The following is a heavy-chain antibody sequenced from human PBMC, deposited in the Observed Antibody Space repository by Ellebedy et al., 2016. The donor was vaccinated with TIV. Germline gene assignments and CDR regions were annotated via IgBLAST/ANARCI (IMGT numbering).Heavy chain of an antibody. Sequence: GGSLRLSCAASGFSFSSYWMSWVRQAPGKGLEWVANIRQDGSKNYVDSVKGRFTIARDNAQNSRYLQMNRLQVEDTAVYYCARDGAYGDYAPGQYGMDVWGQGTTVIVS. CDR2: IRQDGSK. J-gene: IGHJ6*02. V-gene: IGHV3-7*03. D-gene: IGHD4-17*01. CDR3: ARDGAYGDYAPGQYGMDV. CDR1: GFSFSSYW.